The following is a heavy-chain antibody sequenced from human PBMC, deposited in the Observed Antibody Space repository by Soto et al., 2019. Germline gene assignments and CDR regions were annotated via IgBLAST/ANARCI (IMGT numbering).Heavy chain of an antibody. Sequence: QVQLQESGPGLVKPSQTLSLTCTVSGGSISSGDYYWGWIRQPPGKGLEGIGYIYYSGSTYHNPSLKSRVTISVDTSKNQFSLKLSSVTAADTAMYYCARALIQLWPHYYYGMDVWGQGTTVTVSS. CDR3: ARALIQLWPHYYYGMDV. D-gene: IGHD5-18*01. V-gene: IGHV4-30-4*01. J-gene: IGHJ6*02. CDR2: IYYSGST. CDR1: GGSISSGDYY.